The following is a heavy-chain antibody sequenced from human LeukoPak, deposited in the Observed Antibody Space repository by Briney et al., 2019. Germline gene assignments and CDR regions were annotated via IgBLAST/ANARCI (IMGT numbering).Heavy chain of an antibody. J-gene: IGHJ6*02. CDR2: IYYSGST. Sequence: SETLSLTCTVSGGSISSYYWNWIRQPPGKGLDWIGYIYYSGSTNYNPHLRSRVTISVDTSKNQFSLKLSSVTAADTAVYYCARAPVNMGDYYYYGMDVWGQGTTVTVSS. CDR3: ARAPVNMGDYYYYGMDV. D-gene: IGHD3-16*01. CDR1: GGSISSYY. V-gene: IGHV4-59*01.